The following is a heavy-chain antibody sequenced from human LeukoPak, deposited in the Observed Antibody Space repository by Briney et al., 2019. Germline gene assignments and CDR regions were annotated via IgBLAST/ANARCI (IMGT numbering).Heavy chain of an antibody. D-gene: IGHD3-10*01. J-gene: IGHJ4*02. CDR1: GFTFDDYG. V-gene: IGHV3-20*04. Sequence: PGGSLRLSCAASGFTFDDYGMSWVRQAPGKGLEWVSGINWNGGSTGYADSVKGRFTISRDNAKNSLYLQMNSLRAEDTAVYYCARDRVSMIRGVTALDYWGQGTLVTVSS. CDR3: ARDRVSMIRGVTALDY. CDR2: INWNGGST.